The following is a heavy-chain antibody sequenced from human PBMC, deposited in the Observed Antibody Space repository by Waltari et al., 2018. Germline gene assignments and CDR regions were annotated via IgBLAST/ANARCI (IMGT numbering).Heavy chain of an antibody. CDR2: ITTNTENP. V-gene: IGHV7-4-1*02. CDR3: AREVVPAAKIVVNWFDP. D-gene: IGHD2-2*01. J-gene: IGHJ5*02. CDR1: GYRFTNYA. Sequence: QVQPVQSGSEWKKPGASVKVSCKAYGYRFTNYAINWVPQAPGQGLELMGWITTNTENPTYTQGFTRRFVFSLDTSVSTAYLQINDLKAEDTAIYYCAREVVPAAKIVVNWFDPWGQGTQVTVSS.